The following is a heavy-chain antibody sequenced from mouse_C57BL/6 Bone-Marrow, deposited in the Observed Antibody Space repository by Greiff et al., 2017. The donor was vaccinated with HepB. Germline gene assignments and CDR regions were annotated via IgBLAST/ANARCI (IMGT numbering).Heavy chain of an antibody. Sequence: EVNVVESGGGLVQSGRSLRLSCATSGFTFSDFYMEWVRQAPGKGLEWIAASRNKANDYTTEYSASVKGRFIVSRDTSQSILYLQMNALRAEDTAIYYCARDLTGTGAMDYWGQGTSVTVSS. J-gene: IGHJ4*01. D-gene: IGHD4-1*01. CDR3: ARDLTGTGAMDY. CDR1: GFTFSDFY. V-gene: IGHV7-1*01. CDR2: SRNKANDYTT.